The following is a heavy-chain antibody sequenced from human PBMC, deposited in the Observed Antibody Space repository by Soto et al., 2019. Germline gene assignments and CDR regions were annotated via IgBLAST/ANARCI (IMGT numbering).Heavy chain of an antibody. CDR3: AGGRDIVVVPAAPP. V-gene: IGHV3-21*01. CDR2: ISSSSSYI. J-gene: IGHJ5*02. CDR1: GFTFSSYS. D-gene: IGHD2-2*01. Sequence: GSLRLSCAASGFTFSSYSMNWVRQAPGKGLEWVSSISSSSSYIYYADSVKGRFTISRDNAKNSLYLQMNSLRAEDTAVYYCAGGRDIVVVPAAPPWGQGTLVTVSS.